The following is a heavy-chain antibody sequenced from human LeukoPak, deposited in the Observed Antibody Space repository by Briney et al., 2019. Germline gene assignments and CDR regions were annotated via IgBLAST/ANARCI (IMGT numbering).Heavy chain of an antibody. J-gene: IGHJ4*02. CDR3: ARGDSGWSHDY. Sequence: ASVKVSCKSSGYTFTTYGFSWVRQAPGQGLEWMGWISAYNGNTNYARELQGRVTITTDTSTSTAYMELRSLRSDDTAVYYCARGDSGWSHDYWGQGTLVTVSS. CDR2: ISAYNGNT. V-gene: IGHV1-18*01. D-gene: IGHD6-19*01. CDR1: GYTFTTYG.